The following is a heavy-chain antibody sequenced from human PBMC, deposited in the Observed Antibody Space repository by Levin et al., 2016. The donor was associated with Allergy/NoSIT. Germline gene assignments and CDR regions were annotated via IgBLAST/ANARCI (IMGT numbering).Heavy chain of an antibody. D-gene: IGHD3-10*01. Sequence: VRQAPGKGLEWVSVISGSGGSTYYADSVKGRFTISRDNSKNTLYLQMNSLRAEDTAVYYCAKDRAPFMVRGALTFDYWGQGTLVTVSS. CDR2: ISGSGGST. CDR3: AKDRAPFMVRGALTFDY. V-gene: IGHV3-23*01. J-gene: IGHJ4*02.